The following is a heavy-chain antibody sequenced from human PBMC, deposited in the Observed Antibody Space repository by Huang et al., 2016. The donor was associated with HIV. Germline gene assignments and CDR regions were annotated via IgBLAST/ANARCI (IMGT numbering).Heavy chain of an antibody. V-gene: IGHV3-9*01. J-gene: IGHJ4*02. CDR3: ATLTGDFFDY. CDR2: ISKKSGTT. CDR1: GFTFDKYA. D-gene: IGHD1-26*01. Sequence: EIQLVESGGGVVQSGGSLRVSCAASGFTFDKYAMHWVLQLTGKGLEWVSDISKKSGTTIYADSVKGRFTISRDNTKNSLYLQMNNLKPEDTASYYCATLTGDFFDYWGQGTLVTVSS.